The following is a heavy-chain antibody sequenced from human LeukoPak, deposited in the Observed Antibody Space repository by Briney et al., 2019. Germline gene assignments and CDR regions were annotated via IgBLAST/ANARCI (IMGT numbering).Heavy chain of an antibody. CDR3: AAGTRIGFAADV. D-gene: IGHD1-14*01. V-gene: IGHV1-58*02. CDR1: GFTFNSSA. J-gene: IGHJ6*04. CDR2: IVVGSGNT. Sequence: ASVKVSCKASGFTFNSSAMQWVRQARGQRLEWIGWIVVGSGNTNYAQKFQERVTITRDMSTSTAYMELSSLRSEDTAVYYCAAGTRIGFAADVWGKGTTVTVSS.